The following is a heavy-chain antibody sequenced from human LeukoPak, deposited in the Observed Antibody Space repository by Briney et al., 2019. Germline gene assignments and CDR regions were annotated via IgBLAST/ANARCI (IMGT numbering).Heavy chain of an antibody. J-gene: IGHJ4*02. D-gene: IGHD2-15*01. V-gene: IGHV3-30-3*01. CDR3: AKGVDYCSGGSCPADY. CDR2: ISNDGSDK. Sequence: PGGSLRLSCAASGFTFRTYPMYWVRQAPGKGLEWVAVISNDGSDKSYADSVKGRFTVSRDNSKNTLSLQMNSLRPEDTAVYYCAKGVDYCSGGSCPADYWGPGTLVTVSS. CDR1: GFTFRTYP.